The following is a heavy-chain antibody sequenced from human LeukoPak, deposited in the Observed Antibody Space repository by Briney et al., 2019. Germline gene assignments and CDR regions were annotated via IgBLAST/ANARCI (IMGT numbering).Heavy chain of an antibody. CDR3: ARGAAAGIVGWLDP. D-gene: IGHD6-13*01. Sequence: GGSLRLSSAASGFTFSDYYMSWIRKAPGKGLEWISYISNNGSTIYYADSVKGRFTISRDNAKNSLYLQMNSVRVEDTAVYYCARGAAAGIVGWLDPWGQGTLVTVSS. J-gene: IGHJ5*02. CDR1: GFTFSDYY. V-gene: IGHV3-11*04. CDR2: ISNNGSTI.